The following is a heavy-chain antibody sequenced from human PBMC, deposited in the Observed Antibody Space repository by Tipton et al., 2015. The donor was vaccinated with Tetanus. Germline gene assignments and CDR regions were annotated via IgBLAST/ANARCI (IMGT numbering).Heavy chain of an antibody. CDR1: GGFSSGDYY. D-gene: IGHD5-18*01. CDR2: INYSGST. Sequence: TLSLTCTVSGGFSSGDYYWSWIRQHPGKGLEWIAYINYSGSTYYNPSLESRLTVSLDTSKNQFSLKLTSLTVADTAVYYCARGGSYSYGPRGFDLWGRGTLVTVSS. V-gene: IGHV4-31*03. J-gene: IGHJ2*01. CDR3: ARGGSYSYGPRGFDL.